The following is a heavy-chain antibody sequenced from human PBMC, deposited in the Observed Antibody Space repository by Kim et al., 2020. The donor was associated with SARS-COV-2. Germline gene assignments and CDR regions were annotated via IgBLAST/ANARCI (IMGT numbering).Heavy chain of an antibody. D-gene: IGHD3-10*01. CDR2: INCSSGNT. V-gene: IGHV1-8*01. Sequence: ASVKVSCKASGYTFTSDDIHWVRQATGQGLEWMGCINCSSGNTGYAQKFQSRVTMTRDTSISTAYMELSSLRSEDTAVYYCPRAVWFRELLVRFYFDYWGQGTLVTVSS. J-gene: IGHJ4*02. CDR3: PRAVWFRELLVRFYFDY. CDR1: GYTFTSDD.